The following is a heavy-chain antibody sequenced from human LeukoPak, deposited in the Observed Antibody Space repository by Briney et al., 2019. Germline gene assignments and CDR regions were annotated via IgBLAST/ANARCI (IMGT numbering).Heavy chain of an antibody. CDR3: ARYSTSFGWLDP. J-gene: IGHJ5*02. CDR1: GISFSSYW. Sequence: GGSLRLSCAASGISFSSYWMTWVRQAPGKGLEWAANMRQDGSEKYYVDSVKGRFTISRDNAKNSLYLQMNSLRAEDTAVYYCARYSTSFGWLDPWGQGTLVTVSS. CDR2: MRQDGSEK. D-gene: IGHD2/OR15-2a*01. V-gene: IGHV3-7*01.